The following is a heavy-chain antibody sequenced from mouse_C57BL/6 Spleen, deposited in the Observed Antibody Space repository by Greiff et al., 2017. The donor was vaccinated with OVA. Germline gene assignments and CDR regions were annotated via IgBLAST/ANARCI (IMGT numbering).Heavy chain of an antibody. J-gene: IGHJ4*01. Sequence: EVQLQQSVAELVRPGASVKLSCTASGFNIKNTYMHWVKQRPEQGLEWIGRIDPANGNTKYAPKFQGKATITADTSSNTAYLQLSSLTSEDTAIYYCASGGAAYYDYEGLYAMDYWGQGTSVTVSS. CDR1: GFNIKNTY. V-gene: IGHV14-3*01. CDR2: IDPANGNT. D-gene: IGHD2-4*01. CDR3: ASGGAAYYDYEGLYAMDY.